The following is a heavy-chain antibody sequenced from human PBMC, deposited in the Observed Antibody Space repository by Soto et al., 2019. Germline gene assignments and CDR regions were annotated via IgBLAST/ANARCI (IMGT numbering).Heavy chain of an antibody. Sequence: SETLSLTCAVSGGSISSSNWWSWVRQPPGKGLEWIGEIYHSGSTNYNPSLKSRVTISVDKSKNQFSLKLSSVTAADTAVYYCARGCTNGVCSSLYYYYYGMDVWGQGTTVTVSS. J-gene: IGHJ6*02. CDR1: GGSISSSNW. CDR2: IYHSGST. CDR3: ARGCTNGVCSSLYYYYYGMDV. V-gene: IGHV4-4*02. D-gene: IGHD2-8*01.